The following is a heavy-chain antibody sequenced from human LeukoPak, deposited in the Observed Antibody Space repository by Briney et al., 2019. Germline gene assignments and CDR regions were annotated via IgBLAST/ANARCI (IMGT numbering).Heavy chain of an antibody. CDR2: ISYDGSNK. CDR3: AKGLIGSSWYWFDY. CDR1: GFIFSSYA. J-gene: IGHJ4*02. Sequence: GGSLRLSCAASGFIFSSYAMHWVRQAPGKGLEWVAVISYDGSNKYYADYVKGRFTISRDNSKNTLYLQMNSLRAEDTAVYYCAKGLIGSSWYWFDYWGQGTLVTVSS. V-gene: IGHV3-30*04. D-gene: IGHD6-13*01.